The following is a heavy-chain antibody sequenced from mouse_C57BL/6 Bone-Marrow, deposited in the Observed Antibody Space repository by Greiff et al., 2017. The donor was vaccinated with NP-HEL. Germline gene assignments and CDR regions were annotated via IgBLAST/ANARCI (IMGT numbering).Heavy chain of an antibody. Sequence: EVHLVESGGGLVKPGGSLKLSCAASGFTFSDYGMHWVRQAPEKGLEWVAYISSGSSTIYYADTVKGRFTISRDNAKNTLFLQMTSLRSEDTAMYYCASPSDGYYAAWFAYWGQGTLVTVSA. V-gene: IGHV5-17*01. CDR2: ISSGSSTI. D-gene: IGHD2-3*01. CDR1: GFTFSDYG. CDR3: ASPSDGYYAAWFAY. J-gene: IGHJ3*01.